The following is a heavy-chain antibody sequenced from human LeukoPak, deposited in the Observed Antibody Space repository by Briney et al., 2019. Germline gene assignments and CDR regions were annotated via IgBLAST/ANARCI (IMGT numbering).Heavy chain of an antibody. CDR1: GFTFSSYG. V-gene: IGHV3-30*02. CDR2: IRYDGSNK. D-gene: IGHD6-13*01. J-gene: IGHJ4*02. CDR3: AKDSSSWFGVYYFDY. Sequence: GGSLRLSCAASGFTFSSYGMHWVRQAPGKGLEWVAFIRYDGSNKYYADSVKGRFTISRDNSKNTLYLQMDSLRAEDTAVYHCAKDSSSWFGVYYFDYWGQGTLVTVSS.